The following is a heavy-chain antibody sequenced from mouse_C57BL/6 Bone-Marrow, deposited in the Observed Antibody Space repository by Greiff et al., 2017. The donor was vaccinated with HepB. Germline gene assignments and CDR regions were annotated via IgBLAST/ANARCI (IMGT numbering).Heavy chain of an antibody. J-gene: IGHJ1*03. CDR2: IYPGSGST. CDR3: ARSLFTTVVADWYFDV. D-gene: IGHD1-1*01. V-gene: IGHV1-55*01. Sequence: QVQLQQSGAELVKPGASVKMSCKASGYTFTSYWITWVKQRPGQGLEWIGDIYPGSGSTNYNEKFKSKATLTVDTSSSTAYMQLSSLTSEDSAVYYCARSLFTTVVADWYFDVWGTGTTVTVSS. CDR1: GYTFTSYW.